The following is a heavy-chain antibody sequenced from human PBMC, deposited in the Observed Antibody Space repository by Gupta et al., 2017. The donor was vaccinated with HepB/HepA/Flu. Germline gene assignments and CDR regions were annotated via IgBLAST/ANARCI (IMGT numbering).Heavy chain of an antibody. CDR2: VSGSGDDT. CDR3: ENEPIKIPDDYYGMDG. CDR1: GFTFSNYA. V-gene: IGHV3-23*01. Sequence: EVQLLESGGGLVQPGGSLRLSCAASGFTFSNYAMSWVRQAPGRGLEWVSGVSGSGDDTYYADAVKGRFTIARDNSKNTLFLQINSLRAADTAVYYCENEPIKIPDDYYGMDGGGQGTTVTVXS. D-gene: IGHD1-14*01. J-gene: IGHJ6*02.